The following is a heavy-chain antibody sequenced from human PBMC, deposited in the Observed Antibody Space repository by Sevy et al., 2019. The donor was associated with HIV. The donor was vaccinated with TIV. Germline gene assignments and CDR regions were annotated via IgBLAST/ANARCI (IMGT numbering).Heavy chain of an antibody. Sequence: ASVKVSCKASGYIFTGYYMHWVRQAPGQGLEWMGWIGPNSGGTNYAQKFQGRVTMTRDTSISTAYMELSSPKSDDTAVYYCARVGDITMIESWFDPWGQGTLVTVSS. V-gene: IGHV1-2*02. CDR2: IGPNSGGT. CDR1: GYIFTGYY. CDR3: ARVGDITMIESWFDP. D-gene: IGHD3-22*01. J-gene: IGHJ5*02.